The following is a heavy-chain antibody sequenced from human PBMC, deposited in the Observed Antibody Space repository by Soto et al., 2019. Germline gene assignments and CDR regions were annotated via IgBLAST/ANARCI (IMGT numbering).Heavy chain of an antibody. CDR1: SGSISSSNW. V-gene: IGHV4-4*02. CDR2: IYHSGST. CDR3: ARAFGYSGTHYYYYYMDV. J-gene: IGHJ6*03. Sequence: QVQLQESGPGLVKPSGTLSLTCAVSSGSISSSNWWSWVRQTPGKGLEWIGEIYHSGSTNYNPSLKRRVTISVDKSKNQFSLNLRSVTAADTAVYYCARAFGYSGTHYYYYYMDVWGKGTTVNVSS. D-gene: IGHD5-12*01.